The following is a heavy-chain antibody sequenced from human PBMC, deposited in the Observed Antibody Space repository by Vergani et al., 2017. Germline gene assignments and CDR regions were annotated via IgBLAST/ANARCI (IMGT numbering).Heavy chain of an antibody. Sequence: EVQLVESGGGLVQPGGSLRLSCVVSGFTFRPYTMNWVRQGPGKGLEWLSYISSSSAAINYADSVKGRFTIHRDNAKNSLYLQMNSLRAEDTAVYYCAKERDDSNYSFDYGGQGTLVTVSS. CDR1: GFTFRPYT. V-gene: IGHV3-48*01. CDR2: ISSSSAAI. CDR3: AKERDDSNYSFDY. J-gene: IGHJ4*02. D-gene: IGHD4-11*01.